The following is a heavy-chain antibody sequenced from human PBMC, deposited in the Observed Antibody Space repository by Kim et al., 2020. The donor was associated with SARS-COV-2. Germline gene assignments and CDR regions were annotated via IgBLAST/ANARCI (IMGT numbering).Heavy chain of an antibody. V-gene: IGHV1-8*01. J-gene: IGHJ4*02. Sequence: GDAQKFQGGVTMTRNTSRSTAYMELSSLRSEDTAVYYCARIPYGSGRGDYWGQGTLVTVSS. CDR3: ARIPYGSGRGDY. D-gene: IGHD3-10*01.